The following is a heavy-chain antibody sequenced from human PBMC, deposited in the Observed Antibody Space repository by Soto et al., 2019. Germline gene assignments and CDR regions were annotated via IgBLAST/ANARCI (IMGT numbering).Heavy chain of an antibody. J-gene: IGHJ6*02. Sequence: QVQLVQSGAEVKKPGSSVKVSCKASGGTFSSYAISWVRQAPGQGLEWMGGIIPIFGTANYAQKFQGRVTLTADASTSTAYLELSSLRSEDTAVYYCTFPTAGPRYYYYYGMDVWGQGTTVTVSS. V-gene: IGHV1-69*12. D-gene: IGHD1-26*01. CDR2: IIPIFGTA. CDR3: TFPTAGPRYYYYYGMDV. CDR1: GGTFSSYA.